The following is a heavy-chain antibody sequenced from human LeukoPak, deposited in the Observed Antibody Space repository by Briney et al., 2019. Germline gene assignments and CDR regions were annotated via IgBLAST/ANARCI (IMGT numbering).Heavy chain of an antibody. CDR2: INHSGST. CDR1: GGSFSGYY. CDR3: ARGGGMVRGAHFDY. D-gene: IGHD3-10*01. V-gene: IGHV4-34*01. Sequence: TSETLSLTCAVYGGSFSGYYWSWIRQPPGKGLEWIGEINHSGSTNYNPSLKSRVTISVGTSKNQFSLKLSSVTAADTAVYYCARGGGMVRGAHFDYWGQGTLVTVSS. J-gene: IGHJ4*02.